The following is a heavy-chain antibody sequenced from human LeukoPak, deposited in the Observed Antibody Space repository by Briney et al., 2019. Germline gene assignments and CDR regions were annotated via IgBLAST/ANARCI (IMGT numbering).Heavy chain of an antibody. J-gene: IGHJ5*02. CDR1: GFTFSDHF. V-gene: IGHV3-74*01. Sequence: HPGGSLRLSCAASGFTFSDHFMNWVRQAPGKGLVWISRINSDGSSTTYADSVKGRFTISRDNVKNTLYLQMNNLRAEDTAVYYCVRLSWELGDGGVTWGQGTLVTVSS. CDR2: INSDGSST. D-gene: IGHD1-26*01. CDR3: VRLSWELGDGGVT.